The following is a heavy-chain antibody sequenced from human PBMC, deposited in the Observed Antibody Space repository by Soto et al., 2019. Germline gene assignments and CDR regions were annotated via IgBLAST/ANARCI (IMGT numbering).Heavy chain of an antibody. V-gene: IGHV4-31*03. CDR3: ARSQNTVTHYYYGMDV. D-gene: IGHD4-17*01. CDR2: IYYSGST. CDR1: GGSITSGGYY. J-gene: IGHJ6*02. Sequence: QVQLQESGPGLVKPSQTLSLTCTVSGGSITSGGYYWSWIRQHPGKGLAWIGYIYYSGSTYYNPSLKSRVTISVDTSKNQFSLKLSSVTAADTAVYYCARSQNTVTHYYYGMDVWGQGTTVTVSS.